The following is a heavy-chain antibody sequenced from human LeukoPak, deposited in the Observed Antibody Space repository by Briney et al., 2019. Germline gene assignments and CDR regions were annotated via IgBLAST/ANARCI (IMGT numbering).Heavy chain of an antibody. CDR3: ARGIVGVIPIDY. V-gene: IGHV3-53*01. J-gene: IGHJ4*02. D-gene: IGHD1-26*01. CDR1: GFTVSSNY. Sequence: GGSLRLSCAASGFTVSSNYMAWVRQAPGKGLEWVSFVYGDYNAYYADSVKGRFTISRDNSANTLYLQMNSLRVEDTAVYYCARGIVGVIPIDYWGQGTLVTVSS. CDR2: VYGDYNA.